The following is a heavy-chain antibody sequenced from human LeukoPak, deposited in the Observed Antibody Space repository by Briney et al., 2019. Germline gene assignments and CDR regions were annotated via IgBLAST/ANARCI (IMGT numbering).Heavy chain of an antibody. CDR3: VRDYNWGFDY. V-gene: IGHV3-30*02. CDR1: GFTFSNAW. D-gene: IGHD1-1*01. CDR2: IRNDGGND. J-gene: IGHJ4*02. Sequence: GGSLRLSCGASGFTFSNAWMSWVRQAPGKGLEWVAFIRNDGGNDYYADSVKGRFTISRDNSKNNVYLQMHSLRVEDTSIYYCVRDYNWGFDYWGQGTVVAVSS.